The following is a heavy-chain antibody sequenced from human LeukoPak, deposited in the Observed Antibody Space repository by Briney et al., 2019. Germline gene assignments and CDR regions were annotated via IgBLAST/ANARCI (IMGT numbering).Heavy chain of an antibody. Sequence: GGSLRLSCAASGFTFSSYSMNWVRQAPGKGLEWVSSISSSSSTIYYADSVKGRFTISRDNAKNSLYLQMNSLRAEDTAVYYCARGGRSSSWYGGAFDIWGQGTMVTVSS. V-gene: IGHV3-48*04. CDR2: ISSSSSTI. J-gene: IGHJ3*02. CDR1: GFTFSSYS. D-gene: IGHD6-13*01. CDR3: ARGGRSSSWYGGAFDI.